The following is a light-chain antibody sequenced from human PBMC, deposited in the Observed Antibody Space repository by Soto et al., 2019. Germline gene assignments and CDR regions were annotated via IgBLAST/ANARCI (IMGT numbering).Light chain of an antibody. CDR2: GNI. J-gene: IGLJ1*01. V-gene: IGLV1-40*01. CDR1: SSNIGAGYY. CDR3: QSYDSSLSAHYV. Sequence: QSVLTQPPSVSGSPGQRVTISCTGSSSNIGAGYYVHWYQQLPGTAPKLLIYGNINRPSGVPDRFSGSKSGTSASLAITGLQAEDEADYYCQSYDSSLSAHYVFGTGTKLTVL.